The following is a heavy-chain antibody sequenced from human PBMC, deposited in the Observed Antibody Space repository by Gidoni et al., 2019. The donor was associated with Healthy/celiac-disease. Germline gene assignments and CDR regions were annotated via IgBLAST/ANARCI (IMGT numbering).Heavy chain of an antibody. D-gene: IGHD2-15*01. J-gene: IGHJ6*02. CDR2: IYHNGNT. CDR1: GGSISRGGYP. CDR3: ARGVVVKSATPYYSFYAMDV. V-gene: IGHV4-30-2*01. Sequence: QLQLQESGSGLVKPSQTLSLSCAVSGGSISRGGYPWSWIRQPPGKGLEWIGYIYHNGNTYHNPSLKSRVTISVDRSKKQFSLIMNSVTAADTAVYYCARGVVVKSATPYYSFYAMDVWGQGTTVTVSS.